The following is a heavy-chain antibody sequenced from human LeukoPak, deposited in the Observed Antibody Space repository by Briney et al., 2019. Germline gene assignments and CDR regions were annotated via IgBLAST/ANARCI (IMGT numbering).Heavy chain of an antibody. Sequence: PSETLSLTCTVSGGSISSSSYYWGWIRQPPGKGLEWIGSIYYSGSTYYNPSLKSRVTISVDTSKNRFSLKLSSVTAADTAVYYCARQRITGTTCWFDPWGQGTLVTVSS. CDR3: ARQRITGTTCWFDP. CDR2: IYYSGST. D-gene: IGHD1-7*01. CDR1: GGSISSSSYY. J-gene: IGHJ5*02. V-gene: IGHV4-39*01.